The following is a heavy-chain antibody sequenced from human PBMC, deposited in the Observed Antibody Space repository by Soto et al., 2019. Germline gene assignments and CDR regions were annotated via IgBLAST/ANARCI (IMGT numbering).Heavy chain of an antibody. CDR3: CSHCSGGSCSFDI. J-gene: IGHJ3*02. V-gene: IGHV4-31*03. D-gene: IGHD2-15*01. CDR2: IYYRGST. Sequence: QVQLQESGPGLVKPSQTLSLTCTVSGGSISSGGYYWSWIRQHPGKGLEWIGYIYYRGSTYYNPSLKSRVTMSVDTSKNQCSLKLSSVTAADTAVYYCCSHCSGGSCSFDIWGQGAMVTVSS. CDR1: GGSISSGGYY.